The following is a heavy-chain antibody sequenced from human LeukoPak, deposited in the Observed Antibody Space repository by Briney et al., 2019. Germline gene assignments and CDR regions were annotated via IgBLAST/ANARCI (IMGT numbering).Heavy chain of an antibody. D-gene: IGHD4-17*01. CDR3: ARRNYDDHGDPFDY. Sequence: PGGSLRLSCAASGFTFGSYVMSWVRQAPGKGLEWVSDISLSGGSTYYADSVKGRFTISRDNSKNTFYLQLVNLRAEDTAVYYCARRNYDDHGDPFDYWGQGTLVTVSS. CDR2: ISLSGGST. CDR1: GFTFGSYV. J-gene: IGHJ4*02. V-gene: IGHV3-23*01.